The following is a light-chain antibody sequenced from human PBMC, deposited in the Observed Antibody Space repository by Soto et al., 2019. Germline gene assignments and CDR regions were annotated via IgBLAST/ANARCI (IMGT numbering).Light chain of an antibody. CDR1: SSNIGSNY. CDR3: AAWDDSLSGPV. J-gene: IGLJ7*01. CDR2: RNN. V-gene: IGLV1-47*01. Sequence: QSVLTQPTSASGTPGQRVTSSCSGSSSNIGSNYVYWYQQLPGTAPKLLIYRNNQRPSGVPDRFSGSKSGTSASLAISGLRSEDEADYYCAAWDDSLSGPVFGGGTQLTVL.